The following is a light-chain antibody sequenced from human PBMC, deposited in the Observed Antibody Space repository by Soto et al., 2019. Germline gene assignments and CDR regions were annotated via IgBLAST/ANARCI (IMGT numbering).Light chain of an antibody. V-gene: IGKV1-5*01. J-gene: IGKJ2*01. Sequence: DIQMTQSPSTLSASVGARVAITCRASRALNNWLAWYQQKPGKAPKLLIYAASSLQSGVPSRFSGSGSGTEFTLTINSLQPDDFATYYCQHYNSFSSPFGQGTKLEIK. CDR2: AAS. CDR1: RALNNW. CDR3: QHYNSFSSP.